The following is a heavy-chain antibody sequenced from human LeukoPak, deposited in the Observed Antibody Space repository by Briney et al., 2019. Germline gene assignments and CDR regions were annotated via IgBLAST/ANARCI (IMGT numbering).Heavy chain of an antibody. CDR2: IHNSGRT. Sequence: SETLSLTCSVPGGSVSSYYWSWIRQSPGKGLEWIGYIHNSGRTNYNPSLKSRVTGFVDTSKNQVSLRLSSVTAADTAVYYCARHGTISSESYFDYWGQGALVTVSS. D-gene: IGHD1-14*01. CDR3: ARHGTISSESYFDY. V-gene: IGHV4-59*08. J-gene: IGHJ4*02. CDR1: GGSVSSYY.